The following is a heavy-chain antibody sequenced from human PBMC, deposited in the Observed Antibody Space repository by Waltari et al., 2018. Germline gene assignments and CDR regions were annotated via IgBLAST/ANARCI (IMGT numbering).Heavy chain of an antibody. J-gene: IGHJ6*03. V-gene: IGHV3-74*01. CDR3: ARPHLARGWTYYYYYYMDV. D-gene: IGHD3-10*01. Sequence: EVQLVESGGGLVQPGGSLRLSCAASGFTFSSYWMHWVRQAPGKGLVWVSRINTDGSSTSYADSVKGRFTISRDNAKNTLYLQMNSLRAEDTAVYYCARPHLARGWTYYYYYYMDVWGKGTTVTVSS. CDR2: INTDGSST. CDR1: GFTFSSYW.